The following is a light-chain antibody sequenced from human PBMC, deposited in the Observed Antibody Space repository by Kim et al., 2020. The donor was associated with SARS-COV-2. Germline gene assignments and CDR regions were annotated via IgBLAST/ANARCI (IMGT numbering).Light chain of an antibody. Sequence: INIFLNWFQQKPGEAPKLLISDASSLETGLPSRFSGSGSGTHFTFTISSLQPGDVATYYCQQFDTVPLTFGGGTKVDIK. CDR1: INIF. CDR3: QQFDTVPLT. V-gene: IGKV1-33*01. J-gene: IGKJ4*01. CDR2: DAS.